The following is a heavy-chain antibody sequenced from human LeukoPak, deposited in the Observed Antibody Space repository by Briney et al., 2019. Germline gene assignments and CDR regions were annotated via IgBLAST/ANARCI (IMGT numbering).Heavy chain of an antibody. CDR1: GFTFSSYA. CDR3: AKDHLSVYYDSSGYPHFDY. Sequence: GGSLRLSCAASGFTFSSYAMSWVRQAPGKGLEWVSAISGSGGSTYYADPVKGRFTISRDNSKNTLYLQMNSLRAEDTAVYYCAKDHLSVYYDSSGYPHFDYWGQGTLVTVSS. J-gene: IGHJ4*02. CDR2: ISGSGGST. V-gene: IGHV3-23*01. D-gene: IGHD3-22*01.